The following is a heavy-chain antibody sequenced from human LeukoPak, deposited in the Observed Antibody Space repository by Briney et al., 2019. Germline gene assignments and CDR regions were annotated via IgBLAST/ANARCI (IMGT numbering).Heavy chain of an antibody. CDR2: INAGNGNT. CDR3: ARPYYYDSSGLPYFDY. J-gene: IGHJ4*02. Sequence: GASVKVSCKASGYTFTSYAMHWVRQAPGQRLERMGWINAGNGNTKYSQKSRGRVTITRDTSASTAYMELSSLRSEDTAVYYCARPYYYDSSGLPYFDYWGQGTLVTVSS. CDR1: GYTFTSYA. V-gene: IGHV1-3*01. D-gene: IGHD3-22*01.